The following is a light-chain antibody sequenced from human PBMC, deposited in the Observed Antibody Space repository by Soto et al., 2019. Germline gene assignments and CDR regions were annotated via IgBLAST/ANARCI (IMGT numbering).Light chain of an antibody. V-gene: IGKV3-20*01. J-gene: IGKJ1*01. CDR1: QRVTSNY. CDR2: GAS. Sequence: EILLTQSPGTLSSSPGHRATLSCRAGQRVTSNYLAWYQQKPGQAPRRLIYGASSRDTGLPARFSGSGSGTDFTLTISRLEPEDFAVYYCQQNDSAPRTFGPGTVVEMK. CDR3: QQNDSAPRT.